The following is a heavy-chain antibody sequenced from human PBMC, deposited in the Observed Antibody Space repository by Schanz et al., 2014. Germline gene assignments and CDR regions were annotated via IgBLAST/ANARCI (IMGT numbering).Heavy chain of an antibody. CDR2: IASGGSHT. CDR3: AKIWKAHHLTGRPGWSDGMDV. D-gene: IGHD3-3*01. V-gene: IGHV3-23*04. J-gene: IGHJ6*02. Sequence: EVQLVESGGGLVQPGGSLRLSCATSRLTFGNYWMSWVRQAPGKGLEWVSTIASGGSHTFYAGSVTGRFTISGDNSKNTLFLQMNSLRVEDTAIYYCAKIWKAHHLTGRPGWSDGMDVWGQGTTV. CDR1: RLTFGNYW.